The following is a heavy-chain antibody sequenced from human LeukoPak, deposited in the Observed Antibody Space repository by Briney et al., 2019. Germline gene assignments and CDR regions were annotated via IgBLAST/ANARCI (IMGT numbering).Heavy chain of an antibody. V-gene: IGHV1-2*04. Sequence: ASVKVSCKASGYTFTGYYMHWVRQAPGQGLEWMGWINPNSGGTNYAQKFQGWVTMTRDTSISTAYMELSRLRSDDTAVYYCARGSSSSWYGYFQHWGQGTLVTVSS. CDR1: GYTFTGYY. J-gene: IGHJ1*01. CDR3: ARGSSSSWYGYFQH. CDR2: INPNSGGT. D-gene: IGHD6-13*01.